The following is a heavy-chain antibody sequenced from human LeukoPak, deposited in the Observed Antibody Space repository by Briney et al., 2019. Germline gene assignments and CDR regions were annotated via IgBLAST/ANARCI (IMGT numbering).Heavy chain of an antibody. D-gene: IGHD5/OR15-5a*01. CDR3: ARSRSVSNYKGMDV. CDR1: GFTFSDYS. J-gene: IGHJ6*02. CDR2: ISSSSDYM. V-gene: IGHV3-21*01. Sequence: GGSLRLSCPASGFTFSDYSMSWVRQAPGKGLEWVSSISSSSDYMYYADSVKGRFTISRDNARNSLYLQMNSLRAEDTAVYYCARSRSVSNYKGMDVWGQGTTVTVSS.